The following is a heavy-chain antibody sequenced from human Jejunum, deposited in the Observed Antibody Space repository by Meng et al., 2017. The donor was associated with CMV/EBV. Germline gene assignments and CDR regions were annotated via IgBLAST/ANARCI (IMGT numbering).Heavy chain of an antibody. Sequence: SGFPFITPSMSWVRQAPGKGLEWVSVTYPGGTTYYADSVKGRFTVSRDSLNNTLSLQMNSLRAEDTAFYYCARHLYSFGVVTAIDYWGQGTLVTVSS. CDR3: ARHLYSFGVVTAIDY. J-gene: IGHJ4*02. V-gene: IGHV3-53*01. CDR2: TYPGGTT. D-gene: IGHD3-3*01. CDR1: GFPFITPS.